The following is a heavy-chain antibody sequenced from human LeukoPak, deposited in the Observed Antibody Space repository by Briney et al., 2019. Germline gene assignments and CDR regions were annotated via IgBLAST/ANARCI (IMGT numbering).Heavy chain of an antibody. CDR1: GFTFSSYA. V-gene: IGHV3-23*01. CDR2: ISGSGGST. J-gene: IGHJ4*02. Sequence: GGSLRLSCAASGFTFSSYAMSWVRQAPGKGLEWVSAISGSGGSTYYADSVKGRFTISRDSSKNTLYLQMNSLRAEDTAVYYCAKDGRNYNSSGYYDYWGQGTLVTVSS. CDR3: AKDGRNYNSSGYYDY. D-gene: IGHD3-22*01.